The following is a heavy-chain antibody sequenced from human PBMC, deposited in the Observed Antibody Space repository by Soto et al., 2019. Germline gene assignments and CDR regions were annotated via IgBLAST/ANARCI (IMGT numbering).Heavy chain of an antibody. D-gene: IGHD3-3*01. CDR1: GGTSSSYA. J-gene: IGHJ6*02. CDR3: AEARYYDFWSGYYPPYYYYGMDV. CDR2: IIPIFGTA. V-gene: IGHV1-69*06. Sequence: SVKVSCKASGGTSSSYAISWVRQAPGQGLEWMGGIIPIFGTANYAQKFQGRVTITADKSTSTAYMELSSLRSEDTAVYYCAEARYYDFWSGYYPPYYYYGMDVWGQGTTVTVSS.